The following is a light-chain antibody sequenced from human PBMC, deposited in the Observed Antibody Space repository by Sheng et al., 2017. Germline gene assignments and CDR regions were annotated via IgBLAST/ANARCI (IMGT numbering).Light chain of an antibody. CDR1: QSIGGS. J-gene: IGKJ4*01. Sequence: EIVLTQSPDFQSVAPKERVTITCRASQSIGGSLHWYQQKPDQSPKLIIKYASQSFSGVPPSRFXGSGSGTDFTLTINSLEAEDAATYYCQQSTSLPLTFGGGTKVEIK. V-gene: IGKV6-21*01. CDR2: YAS. CDR3: QQSTSLPLT.